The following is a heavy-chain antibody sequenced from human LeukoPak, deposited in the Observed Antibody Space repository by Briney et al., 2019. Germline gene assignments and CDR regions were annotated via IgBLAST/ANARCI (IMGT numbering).Heavy chain of an antibody. J-gene: IGHJ4*02. Sequence: PGRSLRLSCAASGFTFSSYAMHWVRQAPGKGLEWVAVISYDGSNKYYADSVKGRFTISRDNSKNTLYLQMSSLRVEDTAVYNCARLRDTVTSASDYWGQGTLVTVSS. CDR3: ARLRDTVTSASDY. CDR2: ISYDGSNK. D-gene: IGHD4-17*01. V-gene: IGHV3-30*04. CDR1: GFTFSSYA.